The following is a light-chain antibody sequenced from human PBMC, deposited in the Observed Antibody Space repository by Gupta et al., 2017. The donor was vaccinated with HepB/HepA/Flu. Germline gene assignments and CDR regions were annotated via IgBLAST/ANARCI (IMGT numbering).Light chain of an antibody. CDR1: QDISNY. J-gene: IGKJ4*01. CDR3: QQYDNLPLT. CDR2: DAS. V-gene: IGKV1-33*01. Sequence: IQMTQSPSSLSASVGDRVNITCQASQDISNYLNWYQQKPGTAPKLLIYDASNLETGVPSRFSGSGSGTDFTFTISSLQPEEIATYYCQQYDNLPLTFGGGTKVEIK.